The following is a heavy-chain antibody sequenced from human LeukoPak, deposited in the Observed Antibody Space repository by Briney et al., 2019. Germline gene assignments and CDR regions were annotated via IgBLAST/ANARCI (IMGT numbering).Heavy chain of an antibody. Sequence: GASVKVSCKASGYTFTGYYMHWVRQAPGQGHEWMGWINPNSGGTNYAQEFQGRVTMTRDTSISTAYMELSRLRSDDTAVYYCARDDYDSSGYPSGYWGQGTLVTVSS. V-gene: IGHV1-2*02. J-gene: IGHJ4*02. D-gene: IGHD3-22*01. CDR3: ARDDYDSSGYPSGY. CDR2: INPNSGGT. CDR1: GYTFTGYY.